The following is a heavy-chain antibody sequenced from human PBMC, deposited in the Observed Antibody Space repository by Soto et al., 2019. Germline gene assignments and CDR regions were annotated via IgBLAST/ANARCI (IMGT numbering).Heavy chain of an antibody. Sequence: ASVKVSCKASGYTFTSYAMHWVRQAPGQRLEWMGWINAGNGNTKYSQKFQGRVTITRDTSASTAYMELSSLRSEDTAVYYCVWSLVLLTAIDFWGPGTLVTVFS. CDR2: INAGNGNT. J-gene: IGHJ4*02. V-gene: IGHV1-3*01. D-gene: IGHD2-21*02. CDR1: GYTFTSYA. CDR3: VWSLVLLTAIDF.